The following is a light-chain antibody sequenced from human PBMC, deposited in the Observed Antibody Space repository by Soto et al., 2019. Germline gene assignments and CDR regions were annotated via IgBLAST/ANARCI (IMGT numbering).Light chain of an antibody. CDR3: QQYDSYLT. CDR2: KAS. J-gene: IGKJ4*01. CDR1: QSISSW. Sequence: DIQMTQSPSTLSASVGDRVTITCRASQSISSWVAWYQQKPEKAPKLMIYKASSLESGVPSRFSGSGSGTEFTLTISSLQPDDFATYYCQQYDSYLTFGGGTKVEIK. V-gene: IGKV1-5*03.